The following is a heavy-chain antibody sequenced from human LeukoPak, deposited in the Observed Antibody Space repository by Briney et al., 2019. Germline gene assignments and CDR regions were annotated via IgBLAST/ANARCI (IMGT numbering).Heavy chain of an antibody. CDR1: GDSISSYY. Sequence: PSETLSLTCTVSGDSISSYYWSWIRQSPGKGLEWIGYIYHSGSTNYNPSLKSRVTISIDTSKNQFSLKLSSVTAADTAVCYGARDSGSGSWYDYWGQGTLVTVSS. CDR2: IYHSGST. J-gene: IGHJ4*02. V-gene: IGHV4-59*01. CDR3: ARDSGSGSWYDY. D-gene: IGHD6-13*01.